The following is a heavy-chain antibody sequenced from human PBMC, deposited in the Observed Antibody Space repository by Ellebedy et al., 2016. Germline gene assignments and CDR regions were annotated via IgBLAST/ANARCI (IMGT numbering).Heavy chain of an antibody. V-gene: IGHV3-23*01. CDR1: ELNLGNYF. CDR3: RHGHYSGY. Sequence: GESLKISXTASELNLGNYFMSWVRQAPGKGLEWVATISGAGYTTFFADSVKGRFTISRDNSRNMLYLYMNSLRAEDTAKYYCRHGHYSGYWGQGTPVTVSS. J-gene: IGHJ4*02. CDR2: ISGAGYTT.